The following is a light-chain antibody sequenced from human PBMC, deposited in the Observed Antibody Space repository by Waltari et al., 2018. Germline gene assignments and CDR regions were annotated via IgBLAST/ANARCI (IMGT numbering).Light chain of an antibody. CDR3: QHHVRLPAT. CDR1: QSVTRY. J-gene: IGKJ1*01. V-gene: IGKV3-20*01. CDR2: AAS. Sequence: EIVLTQSPGTLSLSPGERATLSCRASQSVTRYLAWYQQKPGQAPRLLIYAASTRATGIPARFSGSGSGTDFSLTISRLEPEDFAVYFCQHHVRLPATFGQGTKVEIK.